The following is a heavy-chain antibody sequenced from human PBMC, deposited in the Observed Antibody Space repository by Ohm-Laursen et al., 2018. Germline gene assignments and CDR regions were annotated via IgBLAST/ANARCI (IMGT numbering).Heavy chain of an antibody. D-gene: IGHD6-19*01. CDR1: GFTFDDYA. CDR3: AKADSIAVAGNVPTLFDP. J-gene: IGHJ5*02. V-gene: IGHV3-9*01. Sequence: SLRLSCAASGFTFDDYAMHWVRQAPGKGLEWVSGISWNSGSIGYADSVKGRFTISRDNAKNSLYLQMNSLRAEDTALYYCAKADSIAVAGNVPTLFDPWGQGTLVTVSS. CDR2: ISWNSGSI.